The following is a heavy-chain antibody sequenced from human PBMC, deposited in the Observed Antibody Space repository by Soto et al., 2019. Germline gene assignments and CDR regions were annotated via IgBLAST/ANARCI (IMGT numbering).Heavy chain of an antibody. V-gene: IGHV2-70*01. CDR2: IDWDDDK. Sequence: SGPTLVNPTQTLTLTCTFSGFSLSTSGMCVSWIRQPPGKALEWLALIDWDDDKYYSTSLKTRLTISKDTSKNQVVLTMTNMDPVDTATYYCARIVRGSHSYGSQYYFDYWGQGTLVTVSS. D-gene: IGHD5-18*01. CDR3: ARIVRGSHSYGSQYYFDY. J-gene: IGHJ4*02. CDR1: GFSLSTSGMC.